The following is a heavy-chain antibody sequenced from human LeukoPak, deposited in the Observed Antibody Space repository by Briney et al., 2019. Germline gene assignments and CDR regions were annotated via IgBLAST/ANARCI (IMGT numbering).Heavy chain of an antibody. CDR1: GYTFTGYY. D-gene: IGHD3-22*01. V-gene: IGHV1-2*02. Sequence: GASVKVSCKASGYTFTGYYMHWVRQAPGQGLEWMGWINPNSGGTNYAQKFQGRVTMTRDTSISTAYMELSRLRSDDTAVYYCARSLGDSSGYYPTGYYYYYMDVWGKGTTVTVSS. CDR3: ARSLGDSSGYYPTGYYYYYMDV. J-gene: IGHJ6*03. CDR2: INPNSGGT.